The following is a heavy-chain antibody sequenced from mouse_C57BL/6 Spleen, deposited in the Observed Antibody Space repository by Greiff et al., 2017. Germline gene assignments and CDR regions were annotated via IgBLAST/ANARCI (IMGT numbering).Heavy chain of an antibody. V-gene: IGHV5-17*01. CDR3: ARVYYYGSSKSFAY. D-gene: IGHD1-1*01. CDR2: ISSGSSTI. J-gene: IGHJ3*01. Sequence: EVNVVESGGGLVKPGGSLQLSCAASGFTFSDYGMHWVRQATEKGLEWVAYISSGSSTIYYADTVKGRFTISRDNAKNTLFLQMTSLRSEDIAMYYCARVYYYGSSKSFAYWGQATLVTVSA. CDR1: GFTFSDYG.